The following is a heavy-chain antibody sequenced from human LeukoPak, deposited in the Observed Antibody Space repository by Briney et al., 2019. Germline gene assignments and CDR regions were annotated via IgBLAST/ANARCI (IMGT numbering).Heavy chain of an antibody. Sequence: SETLSLTCTVSGGSISSYYWSWIRQPAGKGLEWIGLIYTSGSTNYNPSLKSRVTISVDTSKNQFSLKLSSVTAADTAVYYCARAPPGLTIFGVVTSRAADYWGQGTLVTVSS. J-gene: IGHJ4*02. CDR3: ARAPPGLTIFGVVTSRAADY. CDR1: GGSISSYY. V-gene: IGHV4-4*07. D-gene: IGHD3-3*01. CDR2: IYTSGST.